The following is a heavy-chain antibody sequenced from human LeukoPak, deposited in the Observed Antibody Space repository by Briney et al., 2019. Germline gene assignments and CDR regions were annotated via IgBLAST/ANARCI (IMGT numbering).Heavy chain of an antibody. CDR3: ARPDLMTYYYDSSGYPHAFDI. Sequence: GESLKISCKGSGYSFTSYWIGWVRQMPGKGLEWMGIIYPGDSGTRYSPSFQGQVTISADKSISTAYLQWSSLKASDTAMYYCARPDLMTYYYDSSGYPHAFDIWGQGTMVTVSS. V-gene: IGHV5-51*01. J-gene: IGHJ3*02. CDR2: IYPGDSGT. CDR1: GYSFTSYW. D-gene: IGHD3-22*01.